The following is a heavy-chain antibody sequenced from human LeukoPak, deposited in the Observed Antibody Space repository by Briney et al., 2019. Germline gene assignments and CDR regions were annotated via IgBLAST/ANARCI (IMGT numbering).Heavy chain of an antibody. Sequence: ASVKVSCKASGYTFTSYYMHWVRQAPGQGLEWMGIINPSGGSTGYAQKFQGRVTMTRGTSTSTVYMELSSLRSEDTAVYYCASRAAARYHFDYWGQGTLVTVSS. D-gene: IGHD6-6*01. CDR3: ASRAAARYHFDY. CDR1: GYTFTSYY. J-gene: IGHJ4*02. CDR2: INPSGGST. V-gene: IGHV1-46*01.